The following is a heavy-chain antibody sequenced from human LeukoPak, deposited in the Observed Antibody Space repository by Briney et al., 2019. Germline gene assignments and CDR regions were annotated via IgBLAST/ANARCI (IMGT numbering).Heavy chain of an antibody. CDR1: GGSFSGYY. CDR3: ATMDNFWSGFDY. Sequence: SETLSLTCAVYGGSFSGYYWTWIRQPAGKGLGWIGRIYTSGSTNYNPSLKSRVTISVDKSKNQFSLKLSSVTAADTAVYYCATMDNFWSGFDYWGQGTLVTVSS. CDR2: IYTSGST. D-gene: IGHD3-3*01. V-gene: IGHV4-59*10. J-gene: IGHJ4*02.